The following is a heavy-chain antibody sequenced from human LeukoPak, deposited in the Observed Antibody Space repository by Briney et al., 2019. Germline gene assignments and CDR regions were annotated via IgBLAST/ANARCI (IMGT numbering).Heavy chain of an antibody. V-gene: IGHV3-7*01. J-gene: IGHJ4*02. CDR2: IKKSGSET. CDR3: ASLDTAAIRTGGY. D-gene: IGHD5-18*01. CDR1: GFPFNSEW. Sequence: GSLRLPFSAFGFPFNSEWVSWVRPAPGKGLGGVAMIKKSGSETHYVDSVKGRFTISRDSARNSLYLQMSSLKADDTAVYYCASLDTAAIRTGGYWGQGTLVTVSS.